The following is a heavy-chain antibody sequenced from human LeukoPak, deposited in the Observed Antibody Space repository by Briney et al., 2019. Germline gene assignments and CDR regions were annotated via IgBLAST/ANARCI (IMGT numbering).Heavy chain of an antibody. CDR3: ARILGFTLDY. CDR1: TLTFSSYS. V-gene: IGHV3-48*02. CDR2: SEYSGTTS. J-gene: IGHJ4*02. Sequence: GGSLRLSCATSTLTFSSYSMNWVRQAPGKGLEWVSYSEYSGTTSYYADSVKGRFTVSRDNAKNSLYLQMSSLRDEDTAVYYCARILGFTLDYWGQGTLVTVSS.